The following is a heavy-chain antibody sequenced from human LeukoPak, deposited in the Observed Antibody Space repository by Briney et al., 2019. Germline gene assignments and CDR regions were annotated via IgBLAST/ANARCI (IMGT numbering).Heavy chain of an antibody. CDR2: IKQDGSEK. CDR1: GFTFSDYY. Sequence: PRGSLRLSCAASGFTFSDYYMSWIRQAPGKGLEWVANIKQDGSEKNYVDSVKGRFTISRDNAKNSLYLEMNSLRAEDTAVYYCYCAVEDYWGQGTLVTVSS. CDR3: YCAVEDY. V-gene: IGHV3-7*01. J-gene: IGHJ4*02. D-gene: IGHD2-15*01.